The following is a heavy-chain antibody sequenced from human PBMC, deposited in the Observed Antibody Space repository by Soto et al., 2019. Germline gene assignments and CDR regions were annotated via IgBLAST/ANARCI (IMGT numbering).Heavy chain of an antibody. CDR1: GGSISSGGYS. CDR3: ARVKQKFAAGRVWWLDP. J-gene: IGHJ5*02. D-gene: IGHD1-26*01. Sequence: SETLSLTCAVSGGSISSGGYSWSWIRQPPGKGLEWIGYIYHSGSTYYNPSLKSRVTISVDRSKNQFSLKLSSVTAADTAVYYCARVKQKFAAGRVWWLDPWGPGTMVTVST. V-gene: IGHV4-30-2*01. CDR2: IYHSGST.